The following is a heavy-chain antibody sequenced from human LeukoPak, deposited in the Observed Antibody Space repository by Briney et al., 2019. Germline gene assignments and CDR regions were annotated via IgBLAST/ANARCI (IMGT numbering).Heavy chain of an antibody. CDR3: AKGDYIAAAGTDY. D-gene: IGHD6-13*01. CDR2: ISWNSGSI. V-gene: IGHV3-9*01. J-gene: IGHJ4*02. Sequence: GRSLRLSCAASGFTFDDYAMHWVRQAPGKGLEWVSGISWNSGSIGYADSVKGRFTISRDNAKNSLYLQMNSLRAEDTALYYCAKGDYIAAAGTDYWGQGTLVTVSS. CDR1: GFTFDDYA.